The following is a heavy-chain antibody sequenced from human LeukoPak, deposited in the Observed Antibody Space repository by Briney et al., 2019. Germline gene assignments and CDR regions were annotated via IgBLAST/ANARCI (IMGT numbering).Heavy chain of an antibody. CDR3: AKKAQAKQWLYYFDY. V-gene: IGHV3-23*01. CDR2: ISGSGGST. D-gene: IGHD6-19*01. CDR1: GFTFSNYG. J-gene: IGHJ4*02. Sequence: PSGGSLRLSCAGAGFTFSNYGMSWVRQAPGKGLEWVSAISGSGGSTYYADSVKGRFTISRDNSKNTLYLQMNSLRAEDTAVYYCAKKAQAKQWLYYFDYWGQGTLVTVSS.